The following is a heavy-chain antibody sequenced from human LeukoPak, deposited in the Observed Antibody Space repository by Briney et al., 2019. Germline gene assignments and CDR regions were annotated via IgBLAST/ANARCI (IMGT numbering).Heavy chain of an antibody. CDR1: GFTFSSYE. Sequence: GGSLRLSCAASGFTFSSYEMNWVRQAPGKGLEWVSYISSNGSIIYYADSVKGRFTISRDNARNSLSLQMNSLRAEDSAVYYCARVGREYYFDSSGYYRNDAFDIWGQGTMVTVSS. J-gene: IGHJ3*02. CDR2: ISSNGSII. CDR3: ARVGREYYFDSSGYYRNDAFDI. V-gene: IGHV3-48*03. D-gene: IGHD3-22*01.